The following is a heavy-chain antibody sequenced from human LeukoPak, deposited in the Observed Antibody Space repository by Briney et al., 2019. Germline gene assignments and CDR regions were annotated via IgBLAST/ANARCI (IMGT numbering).Heavy chain of an antibody. J-gene: IGHJ5*02. Sequence: GSSVKVSCKASGGTFSSYAISWVRQAPGQGLEWMGRIIPILGIANYAQKFQGRVTITADKSTSTAYMELSSLRSEDTAVYYCARDREVGYYDSSGYYPWGQGTLVTVSS. V-gene: IGHV1-69*04. CDR2: IIPILGIA. CDR1: GGTFSSYA. D-gene: IGHD3-22*01. CDR3: ARDREVGYYDSSGYYP.